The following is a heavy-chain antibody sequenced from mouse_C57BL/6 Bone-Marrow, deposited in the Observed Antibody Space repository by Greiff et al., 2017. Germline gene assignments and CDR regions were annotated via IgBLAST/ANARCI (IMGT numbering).Heavy chain of an antibody. Sequence: VQLQQPEAELVKPGASVKLSCKASGYTFTSYWMHWVKQRPGQGLEWIGMIHPNSGSTNYNEKFKSKATLTVDKSSSTAYMQLSSLTSEDSAVYYGARGGPYYSNCAWFAYWGQGTLVTVSA. V-gene: IGHV1-64*01. CDR2: IHPNSGST. CDR1: GYTFTSYW. J-gene: IGHJ3*01. CDR3: ARGGPYYSNCAWFAY. D-gene: IGHD2-5*01.